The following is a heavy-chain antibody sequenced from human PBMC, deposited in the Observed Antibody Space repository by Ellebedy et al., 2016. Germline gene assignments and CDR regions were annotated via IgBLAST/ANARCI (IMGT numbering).Heavy chain of an antibody. CDR3: ARVRGSGTVDYYDSSGYYGAFDY. Sequence: SVKVSXXASGGTFSSYAISWVRQAPGQGLEWMGGIIPIFGTANYAQKFQGRVTITADESTSTAYMELSSLRSEDTAVYYCARVRGSGTVDYYDSSGYYGAFDYWGQGTLVTVSS. J-gene: IGHJ4*02. CDR1: GGTFSSYA. CDR2: IIPIFGTA. D-gene: IGHD3-22*01. V-gene: IGHV1-69*13.